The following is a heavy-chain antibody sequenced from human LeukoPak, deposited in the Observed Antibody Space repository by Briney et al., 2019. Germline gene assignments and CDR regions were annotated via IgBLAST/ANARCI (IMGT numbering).Heavy chain of an antibody. J-gene: IGHJ4*02. Sequence: GGSLRLSCAASGFTFSSYSMNWVRPAPGKGLEWVSSISSSSSYIYYADSVKGRFTISRDNAKNSLYLQMNSLRAEDTAVYYCAREGEYYYDSSGYYGGLDYWGQGTLVTVSS. V-gene: IGHV3-21*01. D-gene: IGHD3-22*01. CDR3: AREGEYYYDSSGYYGGLDY. CDR1: GFTFSSYS. CDR2: ISSSSSYI.